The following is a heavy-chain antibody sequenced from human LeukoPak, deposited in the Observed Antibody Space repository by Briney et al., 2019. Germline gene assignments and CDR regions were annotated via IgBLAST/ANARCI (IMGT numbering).Heavy chain of an antibody. CDR1: GYTFTSYG. J-gene: IGHJ6*03. V-gene: IGHV1-18*01. D-gene: IGHD1-26*01. CDR3: ANSWDGSSYYYYMDV. Sequence: ASVKVSCKASGYTFTSYGISWVRQAPGQGLEWMGWVSVYNGNTNYAQKLQGRVTMTTDTSTSTAYMELRSLRSEDTAVYYCANSWDGSSYYYYMDVWGKGTTVTVSS. CDR2: VSVYNGNT.